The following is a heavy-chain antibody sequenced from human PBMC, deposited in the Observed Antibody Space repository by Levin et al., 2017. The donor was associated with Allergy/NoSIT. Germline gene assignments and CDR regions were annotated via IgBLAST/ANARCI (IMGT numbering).Heavy chain of an antibody. CDR3: GGSWTLGDVDY. Sequence: GESLKISCAASGLIVRDNYMTWVRQAPGKGLEWVSTLYSGGGAYYADAVKGRFTISRDNSKNTLFLQMNSLRAEDTAVYYCGGSWTLGDVDYWGQGSLVTVSS. CDR1: GLIVRDNY. J-gene: IGHJ4*02. D-gene: IGHD3-16*01. V-gene: IGHV3-53*01. CDR2: LYSGGGA.